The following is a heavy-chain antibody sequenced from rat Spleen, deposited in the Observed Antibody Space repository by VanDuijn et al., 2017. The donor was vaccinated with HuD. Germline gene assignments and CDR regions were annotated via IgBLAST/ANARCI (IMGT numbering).Heavy chain of an antibody. CDR2: IWTDGNT. J-gene: IGHJ1*01. V-gene: IGHV2-15*01. Sequence: QVQLKESGPALVQPSQTLSLTCTVSGFSLISYSVNWVRQPPGKGLEWMGLIWTDGNTAYNSLLKSRLSISRDTSKSQVFLKMNSLQTEDTATYYCARDSTYPWGYFDFWGPGTMVTVSS. CDR1: GFSLISYS. CDR3: ARDSTYPWGYFDF. D-gene: IGHD1-9*01.